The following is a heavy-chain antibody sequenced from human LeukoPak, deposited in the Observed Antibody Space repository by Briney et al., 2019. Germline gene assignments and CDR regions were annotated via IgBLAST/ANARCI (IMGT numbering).Heavy chain of an antibody. Sequence: GGSLRLSCAASGFTFTSYGMSWVRQAPGRGLDWVSAVSGSGGSTNYADSVTGRFTISRDNSKNTLYLQMNSLRAEDTAVYYCAKDRYYDNSANHYESESWGQGTLVTVSS. V-gene: IGHV3-23*01. J-gene: IGHJ5*02. CDR2: VSGSGGST. CDR3: AKDRYYDNSANHYESES. CDR1: GFTFTSYG. D-gene: IGHD3-22*01.